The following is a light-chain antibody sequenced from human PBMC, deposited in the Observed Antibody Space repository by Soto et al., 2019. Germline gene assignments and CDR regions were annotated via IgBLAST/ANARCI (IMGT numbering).Light chain of an antibody. V-gene: IGKV3-15*01. J-gene: IGKJ5*01. CDR3: QQYNSWTLVS. Sequence: EIMMTQSPATLSVSPGERATLSCRASQSISANIAWYQQKPGQAPRLLIYAASVRASGITARFSGTGCGREYILSISSLQSEDSGVDYCQQYNSWTLVSFGKGTRLEIK. CDR2: AAS. CDR1: QSISAN.